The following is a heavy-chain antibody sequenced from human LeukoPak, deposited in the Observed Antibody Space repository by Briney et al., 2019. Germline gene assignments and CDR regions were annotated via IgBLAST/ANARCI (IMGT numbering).Heavy chain of an antibody. Sequence: GRSLRLSCAASGFIFSSYGMHWVRQAPGKGLEWVAVIWFDGSKKYYADSVKGRITISRDDSKNTLYLQINSLRAEDTAVYYCARDGCGGDCYLADYWGQGTLVTVSS. CDR2: IWFDGSKK. J-gene: IGHJ4*02. D-gene: IGHD2-21*02. CDR3: ARDGCGGDCYLADY. CDR1: GFIFSSYG. V-gene: IGHV3-33*01.